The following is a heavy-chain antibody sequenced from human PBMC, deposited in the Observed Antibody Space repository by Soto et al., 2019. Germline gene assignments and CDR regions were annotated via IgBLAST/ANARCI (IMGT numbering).Heavy chain of an antibody. CDR1: GYRFTSYW. Sequence: GESLKISCKGCGYRFTSYWIGWVRQMPGKGLEWMGIIYPGDSDTRYSPSFQGQVTISADKSISTAYLQWSSLKASDTAMYYCARALYYDFWSGGNMDVWGKGTTVTVSS. CDR3: ARALYYDFWSGGNMDV. D-gene: IGHD3-3*01. V-gene: IGHV5-51*01. CDR2: IYPGDSDT. J-gene: IGHJ6*03.